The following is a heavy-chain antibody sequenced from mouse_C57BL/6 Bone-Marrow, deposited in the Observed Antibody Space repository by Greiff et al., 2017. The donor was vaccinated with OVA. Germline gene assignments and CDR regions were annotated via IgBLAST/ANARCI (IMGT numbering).Heavy chain of an antibody. CDR2: IDPSDSYT. J-gene: IGHJ3*01. CDR1: GYTFTSYW. CDR3: ARSYYGSFAY. V-gene: IGHV1-69*01. D-gene: IGHD1-1*01. Sequence: VQLQQPGAELVMPGASVKLSCKASGYTFTSYWMHWVKQRPGQGLEWIGEIDPSDSYTNYNQKFKGKSSLTGVKFSSTAYRRLSDLTSEDSAVYYCARSYYGSFAYWGQGTLVTVSA.